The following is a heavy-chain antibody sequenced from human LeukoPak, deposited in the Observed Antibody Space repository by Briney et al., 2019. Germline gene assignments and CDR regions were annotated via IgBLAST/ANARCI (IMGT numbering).Heavy chain of an antibody. Sequence: PGGSLRLSCAASGFTFSSYGMNWVRLAPGKGLEWVSSISSTSSYIYYAGSLKGRFTVSRDNAKNSLYLQMNSLKAEDTAVYYCAKDYGGTCFDCWGQGTLVTVSS. D-gene: IGHD4-23*01. CDR2: ISSTSSYI. CDR1: GFTFSSYG. J-gene: IGHJ4*02. CDR3: AKDYGGTCFDC. V-gene: IGHV3-21*01.